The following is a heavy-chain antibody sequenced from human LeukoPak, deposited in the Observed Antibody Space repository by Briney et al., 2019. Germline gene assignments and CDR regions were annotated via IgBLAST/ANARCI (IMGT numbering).Heavy chain of an antibody. CDR3: AGFGHESGLDL. CDR1: GFTFSTFW. J-gene: IGHJ4*01. V-gene: IGHV3-7*01. D-gene: IGHD3-10*01. Sequence: GGSLRLSCAASGFTFSTFWMAWVRQAPGKGLEWVANIRPTGTDTYYVDPAKGRFTISRDNAKNLLFLQMDNLRGEDTALYYCAGFGHESGLDLWGQGTLVSVSS. CDR2: IRPTGTDT.